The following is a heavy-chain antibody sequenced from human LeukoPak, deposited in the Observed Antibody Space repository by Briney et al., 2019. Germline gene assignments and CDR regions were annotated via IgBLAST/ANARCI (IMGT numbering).Heavy chain of an antibody. V-gene: IGHV3-74*01. J-gene: IGHJ4*02. CDR2: VNSDGSGT. CDR1: GFTFSRYS. Sequence: GGSLRLSCAASGFTFSRYSMHWVRQAPGKGLVWVSHVNSDGSGTDYADSVKGRFTISRDNAKNTLYLQMNSLRAEDTAVYYCARHLLWFGELSGGFDYWGQGTLVTVSS. D-gene: IGHD3-10*01. CDR3: ARHLLWFGELSGGFDY.